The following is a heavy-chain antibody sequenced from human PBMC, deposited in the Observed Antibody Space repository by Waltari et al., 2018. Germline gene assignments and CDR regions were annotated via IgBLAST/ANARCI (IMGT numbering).Heavy chain of an antibody. V-gene: IGHV2-5*01. CDR3: AHKDVNNVLRFLEWPKSFDY. D-gene: IGHD3-3*01. J-gene: IGHJ4*02. Sequence: QITLKESGPTLVKPTQTLTLTCTFSGFSLSTSGVGVGWIRQPPGKALEWLALIYWNDDKRYSPSLKSRLTITKDTSKNQVVLTMTNMDPVDTATYYCAHKDVNNVLRFLEWPKSFDYWGQGTLVTVSS. CDR1: GFSLSTSGVG. CDR2: IYWNDDK.